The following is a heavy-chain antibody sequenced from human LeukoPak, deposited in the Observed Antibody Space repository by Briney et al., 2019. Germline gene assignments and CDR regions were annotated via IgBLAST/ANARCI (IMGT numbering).Heavy chain of an antibody. CDR3: ARASGFGELSLDY. D-gene: IGHD3-10*01. Sequence: PSETLSLTCTVSGGSISTYYWSWIRQPPGKGLEWIGYIYYSGSTNYNPSLKSRVTISVDTSKNQFSLKLSSVTAADTAVYYCARASGFGELSLDYWGQGTLVTVSS. CDR2: IYYSGST. V-gene: IGHV4-59*01. J-gene: IGHJ4*02. CDR1: GGSISTYY.